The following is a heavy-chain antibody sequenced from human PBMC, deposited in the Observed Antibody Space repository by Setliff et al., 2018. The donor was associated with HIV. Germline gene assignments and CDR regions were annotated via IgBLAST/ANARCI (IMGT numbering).Heavy chain of an antibody. D-gene: IGHD3-22*01. CDR3: TRKGYDDSGYHYFEN. CDR2: ISPANGDT. J-gene: IGHJ4*02. Sequence: ASVKVSCKASGYTFTSSPIHWVRQAPGQRLEWMGWISPANGDTENSQEFQGRVTITRDTSADTVYMEMNGLTSEDMAVYYCTRKGYDDSGYHYFENWGQGTLVTVSS. CDR1: GYTFTSSP. V-gene: IGHV1-3*03.